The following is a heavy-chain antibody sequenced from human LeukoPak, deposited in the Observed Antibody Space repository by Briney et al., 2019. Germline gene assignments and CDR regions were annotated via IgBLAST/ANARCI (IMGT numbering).Heavy chain of an antibody. D-gene: IGHD2-2*01. CDR1: GYTFTSYG. Sequence: ASVKVSCKASGYTFTSYGISWARQAPGQGLEWMGWISAYNGNTNYAQKLQGRVTMTTDTSTSTAYMELRSLRSDDTAVYYCERSFPAAMPFDYWGQGTLVTVSS. V-gene: IGHV1-18*01. CDR3: ERSFPAAMPFDY. J-gene: IGHJ4*02. CDR2: ISAYNGNT.